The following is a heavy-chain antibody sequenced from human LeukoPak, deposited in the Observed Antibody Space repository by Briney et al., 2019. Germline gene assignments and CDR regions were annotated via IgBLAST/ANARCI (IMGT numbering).Heavy chain of an antibody. CDR1: GFTFSDYY. D-gene: IGHD6-6*01. CDR2: ISSSGSTI. CDR3: ARDLFSSSFNDPINYFDY. V-gene: IGHV3-11*01. Sequence: GGSLRLSCAASGFTFSDYYMSWIRQAPGKGLEWVSYISSSGSTIYYADSVKGRFTISRDNAKNSLYLQMNSLRAEDTAVYYCARDLFSSSFNDPINYFDYWGQGTLVTVSS. J-gene: IGHJ4*02.